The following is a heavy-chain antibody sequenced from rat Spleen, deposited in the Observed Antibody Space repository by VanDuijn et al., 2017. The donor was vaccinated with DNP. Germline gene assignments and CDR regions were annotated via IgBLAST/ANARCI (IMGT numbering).Heavy chain of an antibody. D-gene: IGHD1-2*01. V-gene: IGHV2S12*01. CDR3: TREGSYDFDY. CDR1: GFSLTSYG. Sequence: QVQLKESGPGLVQPSQTLSLTCTVSGFSLTSYGVSWVRQPPGKGLEWIAAISSGGSTYYNSALKSRLSISRDTSKSQVFLKMNSLQNEDTAIFFCTREGSYDFDYWGQGVMVTVSS. J-gene: IGHJ2*01. CDR2: ISSGGST.